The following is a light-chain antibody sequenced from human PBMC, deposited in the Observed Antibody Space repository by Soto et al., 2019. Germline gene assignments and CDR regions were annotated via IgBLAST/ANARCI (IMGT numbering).Light chain of an antibody. CDR2: TSG. CDR1: QRITTY. CDR3: QQSYSIPDT. V-gene: IGKV1-39*01. J-gene: IGKJ2*01. Sequence: IQMTQSPSSLSASVGDRVTITCRASQRITTYLNWYQQKPGKAPKLLISTSGTLQRGVPSRFSGSGSGTDFTLTITALRPEDFATYFCQQSYSIPDTFGQGTKLEIK.